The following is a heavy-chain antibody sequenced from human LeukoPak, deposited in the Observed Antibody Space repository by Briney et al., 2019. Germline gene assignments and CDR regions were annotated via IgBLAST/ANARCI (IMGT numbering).Heavy chain of an antibody. Sequence: ASVKVSCKASGYTFTGYYVHWVRQAPGQGLEWMGWMNPKSGGTNYAQKFQGRVTMTTDTSTSTAYMELRSLRSDDTAVYYCARGSGYYTAFDYWGQGTLVTVSS. CDR3: ARGSGYYTAFDY. J-gene: IGHJ4*02. CDR2: MNPKSGGT. V-gene: IGHV1-2*02. D-gene: IGHD3-3*01. CDR1: GYTFTGYY.